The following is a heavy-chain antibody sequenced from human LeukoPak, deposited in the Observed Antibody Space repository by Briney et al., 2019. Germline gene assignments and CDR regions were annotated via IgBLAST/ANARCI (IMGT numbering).Heavy chain of an antibody. CDR2: IYYSGST. CDR3: ARGTDYYDGGTDAFDI. Sequence: SETLSLTCTVSSGSISSSSYYWGWIRQPPGKGLEWIGSIYYSGSTYYNPSLKSRVTISVDTSKNQFSLKLSSVTAADTAVYYCARGTDYYDGGTDAFDIWGQGTMVTVSS. D-gene: IGHD3-22*01. J-gene: IGHJ3*02. V-gene: IGHV4-39*07. CDR1: SGSISSSSYY.